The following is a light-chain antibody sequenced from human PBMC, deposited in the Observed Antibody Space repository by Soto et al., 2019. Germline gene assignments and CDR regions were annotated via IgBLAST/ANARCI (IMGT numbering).Light chain of an antibody. Sequence: QSALTQPRSLSGSPGQSVTISCTGTSSDVGGYNYVSWYQQHPGKAPKLMIYDVSKRPSGVPDRFSGSKSGNTASLTISGLQAEDEADYYCCSYAGSYTFVFGTGTKDTVL. CDR3: CSYAGSYTFV. V-gene: IGLV2-11*01. CDR1: SSDVGGYNY. J-gene: IGLJ1*01. CDR2: DVS.